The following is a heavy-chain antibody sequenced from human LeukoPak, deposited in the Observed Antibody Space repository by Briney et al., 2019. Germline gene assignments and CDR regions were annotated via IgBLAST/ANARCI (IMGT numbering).Heavy chain of an antibody. V-gene: IGHV3-30-3*01. CDR3: ARGLVVTTTNYFDY. D-gene: IGHD4-23*01. CDR2: ISYDGSKK. CDR1: GFIFSNYA. J-gene: IGHJ4*02. Sequence: GSLRLSCAASGFIFSNYATHWVRQAPGKGLEWVAVISYDGSKKYYADSVKGRFTISRDNSKNSLYLQMSSLRREDTAVYYCARGLVVTTTNYFDYWGQGTLVTVSS.